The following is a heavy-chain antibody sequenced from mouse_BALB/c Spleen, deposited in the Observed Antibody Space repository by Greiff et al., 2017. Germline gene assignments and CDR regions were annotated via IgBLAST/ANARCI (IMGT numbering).Heavy chain of an antibody. CDR1: GYTFTSYW. V-gene: IGHV1-69*02. Sequence: VQLQQPGAELVRPGASVKLSCKASGYTFTSYWINWVKQRPGQGLEWIGNIYPSDSYTNYNQKFKDKATLTVDKSSSTAYMQLSSPTSEDSAVYYCTRSRYGYGSWFAYWGQGTLVTVSA. J-gene: IGHJ3*01. CDR2: IYPSDSYT. CDR3: TRSRYGYGSWFAY. D-gene: IGHD2-2*01.